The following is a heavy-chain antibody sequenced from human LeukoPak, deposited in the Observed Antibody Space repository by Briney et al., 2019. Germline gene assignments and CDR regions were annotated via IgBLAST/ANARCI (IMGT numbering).Heavy chain of an antibody. CDR1: GYTLTSYG. CDR2: ISAYNGNT. J-gene: IGHJ4*02. Sequence: ASVKVSCKASGYTLTSYGISWVRQAPGQGLEWMGWISAYNGNTNYAQKLQGRVTMTTDTSTSTAYMELRSLRSDDTAVYYCARGTDLGTPPDYFDYWGQGTLVTVSS. CDR3: ARGTDLGTPPDYFDY. V-gene: IGHV1-18*01. D-gene: IGHD1-14*01.